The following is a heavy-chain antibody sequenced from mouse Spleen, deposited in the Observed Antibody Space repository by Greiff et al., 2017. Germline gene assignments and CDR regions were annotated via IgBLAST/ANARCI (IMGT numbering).Heavy chain of an antibody. J-gene: IGHJ2*01. CDR1: GLTFSDYY. CDR3: ARGGGYLLLPYYFDY. D-gene: IGHD1-1*01. Sequence: EVKLMESEGGLVQPGSSMKLSCTASGLTFSDYYMAWVRQVPEKGLEWVANINYDGSSTYYLDSLKSRFIISRDNAKNILYLQMSSLKSEDTATYYCARGGGYLLLPYYFDYWGQGTTLTVSS. V-gene: IGHV5-16*01. CDR2: INYDGSST.